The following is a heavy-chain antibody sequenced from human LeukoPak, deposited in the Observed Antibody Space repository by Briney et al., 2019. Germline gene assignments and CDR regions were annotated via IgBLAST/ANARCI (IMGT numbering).Heavy chain of an antibody. V-gene: IGHV3-23*01. CDR1: GFTVGSYA. CDR3: ANAPELRYSLGTYYMDV. J-gene: IGHJ6*03. D-gene: IGHD3-9*01. Sequence: GGSLRLSCAASGFTVGSYAMSGVRQAPGKGLEWVSTISGSGGTRWSADPVKGRFTISRDNSENTLYLQMNTLRAEDTAIYYCANAPELRYSLGTYYMDVWGKGTTVTVSS. CDR2: ISGSGGTR.